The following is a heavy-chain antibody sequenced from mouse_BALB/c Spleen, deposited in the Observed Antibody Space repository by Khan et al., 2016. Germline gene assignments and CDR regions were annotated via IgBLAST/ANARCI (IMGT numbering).Heavy chain of an antibody. J-gene: IGHJ2*01. CDR1: GASITSGY. V-gene: IGHV3-8*02. D-gene: IGHD2-3*01. Sequence: EVQLQESGPSLVKPSQTLSLTCSVTGASITSGYWNWIRKFPGTKLEYLGYISYSGIPYYNPSLKSRISITRDTSKNQYYLQLKSVTPEDTATDYCARYDGYSFEYWGQGTTLTVSS. CDR3: ARYDGYSFEY. CDR2: ISYSGIP.